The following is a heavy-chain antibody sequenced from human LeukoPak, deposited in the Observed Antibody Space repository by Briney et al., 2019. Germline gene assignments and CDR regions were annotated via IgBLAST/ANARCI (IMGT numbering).Heavy chain of an antibody. J-gene: IGHJ4*02. D-gene: IGHD3-3*01. CDR2: INPNGGST. Sequence: ASVKVSCKASGYTFTSYYMHWVRQAPGQGLEWMGIINPNGGSTSYAQKFQGRVTMTRDTSTSTDYMELIGLRSEDTAVYYCARAHLGIPIFXLEFDXXXXGTXXTVSS. V-gene: IGHV1-46*01. CDR1: GYTFTSYY. CDR3: ARAHLGIPIFXLEFDX.